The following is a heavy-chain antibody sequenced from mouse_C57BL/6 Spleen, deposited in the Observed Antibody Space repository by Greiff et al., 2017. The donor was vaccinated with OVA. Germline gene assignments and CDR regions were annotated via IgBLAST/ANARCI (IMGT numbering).Heavy chain of an antibody. Sequence: QVQLKQSGAELVRPGTSVKLSCKASGYTFTSYWMHWVKQRPGQGLEWIGVIDPSDSYTNYNQKFKGKATLTVDTSSSTAYMQLSSLTSEDSAVYYCARHYYGSSSFAYWGQGTLVTVSA. J-gene: IGHJ3*01. D-gene: IGHD1-1*01. CDR3: ARHYYGSSSFAY. CDR2: IDPSDSYT. V-gene: IGHV1-59*01. CDR1: GYTFTSYW.